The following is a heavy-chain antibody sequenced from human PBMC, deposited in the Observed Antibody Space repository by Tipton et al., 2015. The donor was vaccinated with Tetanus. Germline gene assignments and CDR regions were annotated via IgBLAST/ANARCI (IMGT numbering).Heavy chain of an antibody. CDR3: ARDERYGDYAY. CDR2: ISHDGGYK. J-gene: IGHJ4*02. CDR1: GFTFSSYG. V-gene: IGHV3-30*03. Sequence: QLVQSGGGVVQPEKFLRLSCAASGFTFSSYGVHWVRRAPGKELEWVADISHDGGYKYYADSVQGRFTISRDNSKNTLYLQMNSLRAEDTAVYYCARDERYGDYAYWGQGALVTVSS. D-gene: IGHD4-17*01.